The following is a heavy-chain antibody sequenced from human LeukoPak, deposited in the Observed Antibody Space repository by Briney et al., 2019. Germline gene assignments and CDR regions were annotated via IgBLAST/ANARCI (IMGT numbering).Heavy chain of an antibody. V-gene: IGHV3-21*01. CDR1: GFTFDDYG. J-gene: IGHJ3*02. D-gene: IGHD3-22*01. CDR3: ARTSITMIVVVSYAFDI. CDR2: ISSSSSYI. Sequence: TAGGSLRLSCAASGFTFDDYGMSWVRQAPGKGLEWVSSISSSSSYIYYADSVKGRFTISRDNAKNSLYLQMNSLRAEDTAVYYCARTSITMIVVVSYAFDIWGQGTMVTVSS.